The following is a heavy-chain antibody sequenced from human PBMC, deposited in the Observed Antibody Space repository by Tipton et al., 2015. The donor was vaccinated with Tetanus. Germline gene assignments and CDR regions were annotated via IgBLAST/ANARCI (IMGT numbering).Heavy chain of an antibody. CDR1: GYNFATFW. D-gene: IGHD1-26*01. CDR3: ARHTSGSYHAPFDY. CDR2: IFPGASRV. V-gene: IGHV5-51*01. Sequence: QLVQSGAEVKKPGESLNISCKASGYNFATFWIGWVRQKPGKGLEWMGIIFPGASRVRYSPTFEGQVTITADRSTTTAYLQWSSLKASDSAMYYCARHTSGSYHAPFDYWGQGTLVTVSS. J-gene: IGHJ4*02.